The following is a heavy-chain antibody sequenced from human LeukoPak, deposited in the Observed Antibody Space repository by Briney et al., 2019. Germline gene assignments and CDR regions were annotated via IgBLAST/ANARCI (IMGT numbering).Heavy chain of an antibody. CDR2: IRYDGSNK. J-gene: IGHJ4*02. Sequence: GGSLRLSCAASGFTFSSYGMHWVRQAPGKGLEWVAFIRYDGSNKYYADSVKGRFTISRDNSKNTLYLQMNSLRAEDTAVYYCAKGRVAVTYYYDSSGSTALGYWGQGTLVTVSS. CDR1: GFTFSSYG. D-gene: IGHD3-22*01. CDR3: AKGRVAVTYYYDSSGSTALGY. V-gene: IGHV3-30*02.